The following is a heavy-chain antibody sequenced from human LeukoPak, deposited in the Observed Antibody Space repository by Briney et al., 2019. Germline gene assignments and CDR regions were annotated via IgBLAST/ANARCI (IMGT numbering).Heavy chain of an antibody. CDR1: GFTFDDYA. V-gene: IGHV3-9*03. J-gene: IGHJ4*02. CDR2: ISWNSGSI. CDR3: AKDISLAAAGTLDY. Sequence: GGSLRLSCAASGFTFDDYAMHWVRQAPGKGLEWVSGISWNSGSIGYADSVKGRFTISRDNAKNSLYLQMNSLRAEDMALYYCAKDISLAAAGTLDYWGQGTLVTASS. D-gene: IGHD6-13*01.